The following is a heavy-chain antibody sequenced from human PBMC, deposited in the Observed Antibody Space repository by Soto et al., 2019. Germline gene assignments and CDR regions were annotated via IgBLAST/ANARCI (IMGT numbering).Heavy chain of an antibody. J-gene: IGHJ4*02. V-gene: IGHV1-18*01. CDR2: ISVYNGNT. CDR1: GYSFTNYG. Sequence: ASVKVSCKASGYSFTNYGISWVRQAPGQGLEWMGWISVYNGNTHYAQKLQGRITMTTDTSTSTAYMELRSLRSDDTAVYYCARDERFGEWQFYYFDFWGQGTLVTVSS. CDR3: ARDERFGEWQFYYFDF. D-gene: IGHD3-3*01.